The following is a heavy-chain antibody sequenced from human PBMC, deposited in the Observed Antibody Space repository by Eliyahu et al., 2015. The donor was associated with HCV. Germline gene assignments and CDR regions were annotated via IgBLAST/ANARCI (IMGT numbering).Heavy chain of an antibody. V-gene: IGHV3-7*01. J-gene: IGHJ5*02. D-gene: IGHD5-24*01. CDR3: ARDLVEMATTPGWFDP. CDR1: GFTFTXYW. CDR2: IKQDGSEK. Sequence: EVQLVESGGGLVQPGGSLRLSCXASGFTFTXYWMSWVRQAPGKGLEWVANIKQDGSEKYYVDSVKGRFTISRDNAKNSLYLQMNSLRAEDTAVYYCARDLVEMATTPGWFDPWGQGTLVTVSS.